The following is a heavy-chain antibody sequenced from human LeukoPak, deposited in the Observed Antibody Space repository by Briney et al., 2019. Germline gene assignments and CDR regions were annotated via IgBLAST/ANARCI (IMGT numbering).Heavy chain of an antibody. V-gene: IGHV4-38-2*02. D-gene: IGHD2-2*01. J-gene: IGHJ6*03. CDR3: ARVSTSHRYYYYYMDV. CDR2: IYHSGST. CDR1: GYSISSGYY. Sequence: SETLSLTCTVSGYSISSGYYWGWIRQPPGKGLEWIGSIYHSGSTYYNPSLKSRVTISVDTSKNQFSLKLSSVTAADTAVYYCARVSTSHRYYYYYMDVWGKGTTVTVSS.